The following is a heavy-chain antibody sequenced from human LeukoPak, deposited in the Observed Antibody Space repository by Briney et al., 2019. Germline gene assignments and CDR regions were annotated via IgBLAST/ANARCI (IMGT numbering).Heavy chain of an antibody. CDR2: IYSGGST. V-gene: IGHV3-66*01. CDR1: GFTVSSNY. J-gene: IGHJ4*02. CDR3: ARAKSYSGYYFDY. Sequence: GGSLRLSCAASGFTVSSNYMSWVRQAPGKGLEWVSVIYSGGSTYYADSVKGRFTISRDNSKNTLYLQMNSLRAEDTAVYYCARAKSYSGYYFDYWGQGTLVTVSS. D-gene: IGHD6-13*01.